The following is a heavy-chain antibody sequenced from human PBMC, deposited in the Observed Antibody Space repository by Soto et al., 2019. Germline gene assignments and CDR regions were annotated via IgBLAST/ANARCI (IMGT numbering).Heavy chain of an antibody. J-gene: IGHJ5*02. CDR3: ARDVGGYYDSSGYRVWFDP. CDR1: GGSISSYY. V-gene: IGHV4-59*01. CDR2: IYYSGST. D-gene: IGHD3-22*01. Sequence: SETLSLTCTVSGGSISSYYWSWIRQPPGKGLEWIGYIYYSGSTNYNPSLKSRVTISVDTSKNQFSLKLSSVTAADTAVYYCARDVGGYYDSSGYRVWFDPWGQGTLVTVS.